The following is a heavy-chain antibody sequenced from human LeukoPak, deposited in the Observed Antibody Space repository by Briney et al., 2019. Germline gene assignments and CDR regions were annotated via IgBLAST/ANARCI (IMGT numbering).Heavy chain of an antibody. J-gene: IGHJ6*02. D-gene: IGHD1-26*01. CDR3: ARVVVGATNFYYGMDV. Sequence: SEILSLTCAVSGGSMDTYYWTWIRQPPGRGLEGIGNIYYSGNTNYNPSLKSRVTISVDTSKNRFSLRLSSVTAADTALYYCARVVVGATNFYYGMDVWGQGTTVTVFS. V-gene: IGHV4-59*08. CDR2: IYYSGNT. CDR1: GGSMDTYY.